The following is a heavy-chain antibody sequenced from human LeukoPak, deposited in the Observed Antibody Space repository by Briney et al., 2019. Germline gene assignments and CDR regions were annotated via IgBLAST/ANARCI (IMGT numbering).Heavy chain of an antibody. Sequence: SQTLSLTCTVSGGSISSGGYYWSWIRQHPGKGLEWIGYIYYSGSTNYNPSLKSRVTISVDTSKNQFSLKLSSVTAADTAVYYCAGTYYDFWSGYYGPIDYWGQGTLVTVSS. CDR2: IYYSGST. CDR3: AGTYYDFWSGYYGPIDY. J-gene: IGHJ4*02. CDR1: GGSISSGGYY. D-gene: IGHD3-3*01. V-gene: IGHV4-61*08.